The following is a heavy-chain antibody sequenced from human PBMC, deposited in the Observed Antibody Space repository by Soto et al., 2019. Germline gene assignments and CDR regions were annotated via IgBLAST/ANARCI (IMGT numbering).Heavy chain of an antibody. V-gene: IGHV1-69*01. D-gene: IGHD3-22*01. CDR3: AIVSGYAVYYYYGMYV. J-gene: IGHJ6*02. CDR2: VIPICGTA. CDR1: GGTFSSYA. Sequence: QVQLVQSGAEVKKPGSSVKVSCKASGGTFSSYAISWVRQAPGQGLEWMGGVIPICGTANYAQKFQGRVTITADESTSTAYRELSSLRSEDAAVDYCAIVSGYAVYYYYGMYVWGQGTTVTVAS.